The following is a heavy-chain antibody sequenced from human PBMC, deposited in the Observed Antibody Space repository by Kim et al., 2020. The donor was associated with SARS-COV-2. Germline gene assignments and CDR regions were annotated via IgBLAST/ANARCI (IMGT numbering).Heavy chain of an antibody. CDR3: AKDRGIAARRYPYYYGMEV. CDR2: IYSGGSST. CDR1: GFTFSSYA. Sequence: GGSLRLSCAASGFTFSSYAMSWVRQAPGKGLEWVSVIYSGGSSTYYADSVKGRFTISRDNSKNTLYLQMNSLRAEDTAVYYCAKDRGIAARRYPYYYGMEVWRQGTTVTVSS. J-gene: IGHJ6*02. V-gene: IGHV3-23*03. D-gene: IGHD6-6*01.